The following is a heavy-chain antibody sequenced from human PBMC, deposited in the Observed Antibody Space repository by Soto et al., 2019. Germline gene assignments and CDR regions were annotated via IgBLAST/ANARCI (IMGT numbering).Heavy chain of an antibody. J-gene: IGHJ4*02. Sequence: QVQLVQSGAEVKKPGASVKVSCKASGYTFTSYGISWVRQAPGQGLEWMGWISAYNGNTNYAQKLQGRVTMTTDTSTSTADMELRSLRSDDTAVYYCARAGGGFFLGELSYFHDYWGQGTLVTVSS. CDR2: ISAYNGNT. V-gene: IGHV1-18*01. CDR3: ARAGGGFFLGELSYFHDY. CDR1: GYTFTSYG. D-gene: IGHD3-16*02.